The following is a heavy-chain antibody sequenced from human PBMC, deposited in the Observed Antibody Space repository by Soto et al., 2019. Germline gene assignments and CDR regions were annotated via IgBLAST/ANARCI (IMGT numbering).Heavy chain of an antibody. D-gene: IGHD1-7*01. J-gene: IGHJ5*02. CDR1: GGSFSGYY. CDR2: INHSGST. Sequence: SETLSLTCAVYGGSFSGYYWSWIRQPPGKGLEWIGEINHSGSTNYNPSLKSRVTRSLDTSKNQFSLKLSSVTAADTAVYYCASGLMGELELFWFDPWGQGTLVTVFS. CDR3: ASGLMGELELFWFDP. V-gene: IGHV4-34*01.